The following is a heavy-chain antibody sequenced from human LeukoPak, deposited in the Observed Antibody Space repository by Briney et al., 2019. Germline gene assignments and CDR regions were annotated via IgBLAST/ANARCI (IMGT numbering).Heavy chain of an antibody. CDR1: GGTFSSYA. CDR3: ARGPAVTATLNFDY. D-gene: IGHD2-21*02. CDR2: IIPILGIA. Sequence: LVKVSCKASGGTFSSYAISWVRQAPGQGLEWMGRIIPILGIANYAQKFQGRVTITADKSTSTAYMELSSLRSEDTAVYYCARGPAVTATLNFDYWGQGTLVTVSS. V-gene: IGHV1-69*04. J-gene: IGHJ4*02.